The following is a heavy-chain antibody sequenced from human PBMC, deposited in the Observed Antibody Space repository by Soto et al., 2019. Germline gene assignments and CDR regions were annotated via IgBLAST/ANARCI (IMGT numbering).Heavy chain of an antibody. Sequence: SETLSLTCAVYGGSFSGYYWSWIRQPPGKGLEWIGEINHSGSTNYNPSLKSRVTISVDTSKNQFSLKLSSVTAADTAVYYCARGFGYYYYGMDVWGQGTTVTV. CDR3: ARGFGYYYYGMDV. D-gene: IGHD3-16*01. CDR2: INHSGST. J-gene: IGHJ6*02. CDR1: GGSFSGYY. V-gene: IGHV4-34*01.